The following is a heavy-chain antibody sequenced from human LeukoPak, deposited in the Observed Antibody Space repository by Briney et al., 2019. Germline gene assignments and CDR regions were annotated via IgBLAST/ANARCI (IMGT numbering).Heavy chain of an antibody. D-gene: IGHD1-26*01. J-gene: IGHJ4*02. V-gene: IGHV1-18*01. Sequence: GASVKVSCKASGYTFTSYGISWVRQAPGQGLEGRGWISAYNGNTNYAQKLQGRVTMTTATSTAYMELRSLRSDDTAVYYCARDLSGSYYPYFDYWGQGTLVTVSS. CDR3: ARDLSGSYYPYFDY. CDR2: ISAYNGNT. CDR1: GYTFTSYG.